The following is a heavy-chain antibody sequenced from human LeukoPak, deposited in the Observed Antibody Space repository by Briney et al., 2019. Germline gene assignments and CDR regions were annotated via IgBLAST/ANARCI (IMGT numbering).Heavy chain of an antibody. CDR1: GFTFSSYW. Sequence: PGGSLRLSCAASGFTFSSYWMSWVRQAPGKGLEWVANIKQDGSEKYYVDSVKGRFTISRDNAKNSLYLQMNSLRAEDTAVYYCARADDYIWGSYRYSALDYSGQGTLVTVSS. J-gene: IGHJ4*02. CDR3: ARADDYIWGSYRYSALDY. D-gene: IGHD3-16*02. CDR2: IKQDGSEK. V-gene: IGHV3-7*01.